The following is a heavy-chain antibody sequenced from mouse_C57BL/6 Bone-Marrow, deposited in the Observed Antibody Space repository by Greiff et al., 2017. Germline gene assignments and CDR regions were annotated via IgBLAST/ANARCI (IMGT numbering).Heavy chain of an antibody. J-gene: IGHJ2*01. CDR3: ANFYFDY. V-gene: IGHV14-4*01. CDR1: GFNIKDDY. CDR2: IDPEIGDT. Sequence: VQLQQSGAELVRPGASVKLSCTASGFNIKDDYIHWVKQRPEQGLEWIGWIDPEIGDTEYASKFQGKATMTADTSSNTAYLQLSSLTSEDTAVYYCANFYFDYWGQGTTLTVSS.